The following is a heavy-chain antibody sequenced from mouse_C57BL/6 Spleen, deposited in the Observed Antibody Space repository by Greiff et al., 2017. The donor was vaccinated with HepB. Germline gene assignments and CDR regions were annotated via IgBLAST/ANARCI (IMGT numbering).Heavy chain of an antibody. CDR2: ISSGGDYI. J-gene: IGHJ3*01. CDR3: TREGIYYYGSEFAY. CDR1: GFTFSSYA. V-gene: IGHV5-9-1*02. D-gene: IGHD1-1*01. Sequence: DVQLVESGEGLVKPGGSLKLSCAASGFTFSSYAMSWVRQTPEKRLEWVAYISSGGDYIYYADTVKGRFTISRDNARNTLYLQMSSLKSEDTAMYYCTREGIYYYGSEFAYWGQGTLVTVSA.